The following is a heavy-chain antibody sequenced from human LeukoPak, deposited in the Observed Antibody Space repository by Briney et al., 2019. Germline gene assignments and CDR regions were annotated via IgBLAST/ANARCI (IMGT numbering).Heavy chain of an antibody. CDR1: GFTFSSYN. CDR3: ARGLWDLVVIYFDY. CDR2: IRSSGSTI. J-gene: IGHJ4*02. Sequence: GGSLRLSCAASGFTFSSYNMNWVRQAPGKGLEWVSYIRSSGSTIYYADSVKGRFTISRDNAKNSLYLQMNSLRAEDTAVYYCARGLWDLVVIYFDYWGQGTLVTVSS. D-gene: IGHD3-22*01. V-gene: IGHV3-48*04.